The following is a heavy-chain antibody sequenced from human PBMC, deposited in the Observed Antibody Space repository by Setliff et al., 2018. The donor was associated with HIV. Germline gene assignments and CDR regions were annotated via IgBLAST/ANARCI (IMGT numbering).Heavy chain of an antibody. J-gene: IGHJ4*02. CDR3: ARAGRRHYYGSGSYAVFDY. CDR2: IGTLSDT. V-gene: IGHV3-13*01. D-gene: IGHD3-10*01. Sequence: GGSLRLSCAASGFTFRSFDMHWVRQAPGKGLEWVSCIGTLSDTYYPNSVKGRFTISRDNAKNSLYLQMSGLRAGDTAVYFCARAGRRHYYGSGSYAVFDYWGQGIVVTVSS. CDR1: GFTFRSFD.